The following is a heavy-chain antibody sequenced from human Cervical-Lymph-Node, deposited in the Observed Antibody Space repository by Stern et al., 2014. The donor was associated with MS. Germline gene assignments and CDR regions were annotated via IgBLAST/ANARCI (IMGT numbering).Heavy chain of an antibody. CDR2: IKEDGSVQ. Sequence: EEQLVESGGGLVQPGGSLKLSCAASRFSFSTSWMAWVRQVPGKGLEWVANIKEDGSVQTYLDSVKGRFAISRDNAKSSVYLQMNSLRAEDTGVYYCARDLAYSSFDFWGQGTLVTVSS. V-gene: IGHV3-7*01. CDR3: ARDLAYSSFDF. D-gene: IGHD4-11*01. J-gene: IGHJ4*02. CDR1: RFSFSTSW.